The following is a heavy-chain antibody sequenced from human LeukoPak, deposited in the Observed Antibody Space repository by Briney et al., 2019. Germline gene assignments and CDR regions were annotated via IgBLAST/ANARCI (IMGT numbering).Heavy chain of an antibody. Sequence: VKVSCKASGGTFSSYAISWVRQAPGQGLEWMGGIIPIFGTANYAQKFQGRVTITADESTSTAYMELSSLRSEDTAVYYCAVYYDSSGYYEEHYFDYWGQGTLVTVSS. J-gene: IGHJ4*02. V-gene: IGHV1-69*13. D-gene: IGHD3-22*01. CDR3: AVYYDSSGYYEEHYFDY. CDR2: IIPIFGTA. CDR1: GGTFSSYA.